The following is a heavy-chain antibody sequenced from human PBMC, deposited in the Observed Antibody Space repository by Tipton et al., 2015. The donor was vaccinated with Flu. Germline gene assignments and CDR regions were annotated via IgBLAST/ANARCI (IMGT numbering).Heavy chain of an antibody. V-gene: IGHV3-30*02. D-gene: IGHD6-19*01. Sequence: SLRLSCAASGFTFSGYGMHWVCQAPGKGLEWVAFIRHDESDKYYADSVKGRFTISRDNSKSALYLVVNSLRADDTAVYYCAKDGWDTSGWYPFDYWGQGTLVTVSS. J-gene: IGHJ4*02. CDR2: IRHDESDK. CDR1: GFTFSGYG. CDR3: AKDGWDTSGWYPFDY.